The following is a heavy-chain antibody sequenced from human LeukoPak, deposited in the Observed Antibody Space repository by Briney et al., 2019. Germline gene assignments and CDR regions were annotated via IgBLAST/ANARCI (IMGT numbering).Heavy chain of an antibody. V-gene: IGHV3-30*04. CDR2: ISYDGSNK. Sequence: GGSLRLSCAASGFTFSSYAMHWVRQAPGKGLEWVAVISYDGSNKYYADSVKGRFTISRDNSKNTLYLQMNSLRAEDTAVYYCARVSLPYDSSGYYPYWGQGILVTVSS. CDR3: ARVSLPYDSSGYYPY. J-gene: IGHJ4*02. CDR1: GFTFSSYA. D-gene: IGHD3-22*01.